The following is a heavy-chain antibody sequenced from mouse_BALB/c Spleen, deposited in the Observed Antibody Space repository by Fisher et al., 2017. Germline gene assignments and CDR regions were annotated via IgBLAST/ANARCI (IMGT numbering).Heavy chain of an antibody. CDR3: ARSYYYGSSYWYFDV. Sequence: KFKGKATLTADKSSSIAYMQFNSLTSEDSAVYYCARSYYYGSSYWYFDVWGAGTTVTVSS. J-gene: IGHJ1*01. D-gene: IGHD1-1*01. V-gene: IGHV1-12*01.